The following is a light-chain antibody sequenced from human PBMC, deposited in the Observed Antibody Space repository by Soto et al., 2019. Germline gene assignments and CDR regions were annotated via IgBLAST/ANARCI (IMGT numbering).Light chain of an antibody. J-gene: IGKJ1*01. Sequence: DIQMTQSPPSLSASVGDRVTITCRASQSISSWLAWYQQKPGKAPNLLIYKASYLASGVPSRFSGGGSGTEFTLTISSLQPDDFATYYCQQYSSYWTFGQGTKVDIK. V-gene: IGKV1-5*03. CDR3: QQYSSYWT. CDR1: QSISSW. CDR2: KAS.